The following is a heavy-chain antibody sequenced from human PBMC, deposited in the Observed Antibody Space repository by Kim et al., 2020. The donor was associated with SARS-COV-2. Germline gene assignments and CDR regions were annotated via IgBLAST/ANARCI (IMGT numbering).Heavy chain of an antibody. Sequence: SETLSLTCTVSCGSISSSSYYWGWIRQPPGKGLEWIGSIYYSGSTYYNPSLKSRVTISIDTSKNQFSLKVSSVTAADTAVYYCARRDYGGNSGYDYWGQGTLVTVSS. CDR3: ARRDYGGNSGYDY. CDR1: CGSISSSSYY. V-gene: IGHV4-39*01. J-gene: IGHJ4*02. CDR2: IYYSGST. D-gene: IGHD4-17*01.